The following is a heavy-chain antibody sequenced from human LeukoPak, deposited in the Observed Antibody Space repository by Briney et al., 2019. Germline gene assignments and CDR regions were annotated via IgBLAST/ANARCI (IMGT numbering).Heavy chain of an antibody. CDR2: MSPYGGNT. V-gene: IGHV1-8*01. Sequence: GASVKVSCKASGYAFTTSDINWVRQATGQGLEWMGWMSPYGGNTRYAQKFQARITMTRNTFASTAYMELSSLTSEDTAVYYCARGGSFGLKANLDSWGQGTLVTVSS. D-gene: IGHD3/OR15-3a*01. J-gene: IGHJ4*02. CDR1: GYAFTTSD. CDR3: ARGGSFGLKANLDS.